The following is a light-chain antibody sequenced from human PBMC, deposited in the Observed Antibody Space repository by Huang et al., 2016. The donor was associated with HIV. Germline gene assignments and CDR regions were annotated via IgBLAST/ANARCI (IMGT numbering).Light chain of an antibody. Sequence: DIQMTQSPSSLAAFVGDKVTITCRASENMRKYLNCDQQKPGKAHNRLRDAASSLKMGVPSRFRGRWTGTDFNLTINSLQPEDYATYFCQQSYNAPRTFGQGTKVEIK. CDR1: ENMRKY. V-gene: IGKV1-39*01. CDR2: AAS. CDR3: QQSYNAPRT. J-gene: IGKJ1*01.